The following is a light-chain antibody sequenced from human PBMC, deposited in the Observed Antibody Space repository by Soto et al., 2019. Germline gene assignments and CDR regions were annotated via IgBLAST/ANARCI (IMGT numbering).Light chain of an antibody. J-gene: IGLJ1*01. V-gene: IGLV2-14*01. CDR3: ISYTTSSTRV. CDR1: SSDVGGYNY. CDR2: DVS. Sequence: QSALTQPASVSGSPGQSITISCTGTSSDVGGYNYVTWYQHHPGKAPKLMIYDVSNRPSGVSNRFSGSKSGNTASLTISGLQADDEADYYCISYTTSSTRVFGTGTKLT.